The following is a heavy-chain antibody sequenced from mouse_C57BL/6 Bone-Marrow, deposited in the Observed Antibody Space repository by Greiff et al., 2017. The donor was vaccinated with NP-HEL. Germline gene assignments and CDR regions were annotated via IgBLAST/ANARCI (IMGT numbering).Heavy chain of an antibody. CDR1: GYTFTSYG. CDR2: LYPRSGNT. D-gene: IGHD1-1*01. J-gene: IGHJ3*01. V-gene: IGHV1-81*01. Sequence: QVQLQQSGAELARPGASVKLSCKASGYTFTSYGISWVKQRTGQGLEWIGELYPRSGNTYYNEKLKGKATLTADKSSSTAYMELRSLTSEDSAVYFCAKRIYYYGSSSWFAYWGQGTLVTVSA. CDR3: AKRIYYYGSSSWFAY.